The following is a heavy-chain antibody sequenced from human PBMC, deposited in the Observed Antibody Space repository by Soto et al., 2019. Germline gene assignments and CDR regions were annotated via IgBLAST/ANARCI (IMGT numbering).Heavy chain of an antibody. CDR1: GFTFSTYG. J-gene: IGHJ4*02. CDR3: AKSVYNWNDGFFDY. D-gene: IGHD1-1*01. V-gene: IGHV3-30*18. CDR2: ISYDGNNK. Sequence: QVQLVESGGGVVQPGRSLRLSCAASGFTFSTYGMHWVRQAPGKGLEWVAVISYDGNNKYYADSVKGRFTISRDSSENTLYLQMNSLRAEDTAVYYCAKSVYNWNDGFFDYWGQGTLVTVYS.